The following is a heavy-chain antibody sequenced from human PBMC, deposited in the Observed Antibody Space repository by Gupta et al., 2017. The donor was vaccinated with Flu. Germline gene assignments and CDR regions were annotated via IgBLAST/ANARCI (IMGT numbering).Heavy chain of an antibody. D-gene: IGHD2-8*01. CDR3: ARDRMDIVLMVYDNWFDP. J-gene: IGHJ5*02. Sequence: QVQLVQSGAEVKKPGSSVKVSCKASGGTFSSYTISWVRQAPGQGLEWMGRIIPILGIANYAQKFQGRVTITADKSTSTAYMELSSLRSEDTAVYYCARDRMDIVLMVYDNWFDPWGQGTLVTVSS. V-gene: IGHV1-69*08. CDR1: GGTFSSYT. CDR2: IIPILGIA.